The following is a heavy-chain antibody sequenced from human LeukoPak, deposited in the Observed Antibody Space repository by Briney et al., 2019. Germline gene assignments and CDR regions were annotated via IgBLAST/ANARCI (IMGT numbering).Heavy chain of an antibody. CDR3: ARAPSRDPFDI. Sequence: SETLSLTCTVSGASVSSGNYYWTWIRQPAGKGLEWIGRIYTSGSTNYNPSLKSRVTISVDTSKNQFSLKLSSVTAADTAVYYCARAPSRDPFDIWGQGTMVTVSS. V-gene: IGHV4-61*02. D-gene: IGHD6-6*01. CDR1: GASVSSGNYY. J-gene: IGHJ3*02. CDR2: IYTSGST.